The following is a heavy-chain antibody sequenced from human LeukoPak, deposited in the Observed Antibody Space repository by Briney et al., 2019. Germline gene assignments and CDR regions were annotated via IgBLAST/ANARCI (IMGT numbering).Heavy chain of an antibody. CDR2: INHSGST. J-gene: IGHJ4*02. D-gene: IGHD4-11*01. CDR1: GGSFSGYY. CDR3: ARGSFSPPTVTTYDY. V-gene: IGHV4-34*01. Sequence: SETLSLTCAVYGGSFSGYYWSWIRQPPGKGLEWIGEINHSGSTNYNPSLKSRVTISVDTSKNQFSLKLSSVTAADTAVYCCARGSFSPPTVTTYDYWGQGTLVTVSS.